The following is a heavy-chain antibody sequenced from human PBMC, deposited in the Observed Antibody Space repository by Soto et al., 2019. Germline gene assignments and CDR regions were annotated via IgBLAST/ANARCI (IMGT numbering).Heavy chain of an antibody. CDR2: ISAYNGNT. Sequence: QVQLVQSGAEVKKPGASVKVSCKASGYTFTSYGISWVRQAPGQGLEWMGWISAYNGNTNYAQKLQGRVTMTTDTSTSTAYKELRSLRSDDTAVYYCARDLPVAAQPNYFDYWGQGSLVTVSS. D-gene: IGHD6-19*01. CDR3: ARDLPVAAQPNYFDY. V-gene: IGHV1-18*01. CDR1: GYTFTSYG. J-gene: IGHJ4*02.